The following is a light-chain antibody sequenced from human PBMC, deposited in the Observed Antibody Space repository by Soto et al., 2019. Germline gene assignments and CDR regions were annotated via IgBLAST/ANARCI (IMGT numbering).Light chain of an antibody. CDR3: HQRQSWPRT. V-gene: IGKV3-11*01. CDR1: QAVNTR. Sequence: EIVLTQSPATLSSFPGDRVTLSCRASQAVNTRLARYQHKPGQAPRLLIYLTSNRAAGIPARFSGSGSETDFTLTISDVEPEDFAVYYCHQRQSWPRTFGQGTKVDIK. CDR2: LTS. J-gene: IGKJ1*01.